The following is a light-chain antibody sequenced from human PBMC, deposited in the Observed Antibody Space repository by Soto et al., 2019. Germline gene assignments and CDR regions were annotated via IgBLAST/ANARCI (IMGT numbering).Light chain of an antibody. CDR1: QSISSD. Sequence: MTQSPSSLSASVGDRVTITCRASQSISSDLAWYQQKPGQAPRLLIYGASTRATAVPARFSASGSGTEFTLSISSLQSDDFGVYYCQQYDTWPRTFGQGTKVDIK. V-gene: IGKV3-15*01. CDR2: GAS. J-gene: IGKJ1*01. CDR3: QQYDTWPRT.